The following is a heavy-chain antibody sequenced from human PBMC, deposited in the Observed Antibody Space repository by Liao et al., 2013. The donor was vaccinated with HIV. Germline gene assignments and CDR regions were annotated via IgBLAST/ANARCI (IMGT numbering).Heavy chain of an antibody. CDR2: IYTSGST. V-gene: IGHV4-61*02. CDR1: GGSISSGSYY. J-gene: IGHJ5*02. Sequence: QVQLQESGPGLVKTSQTLSLTCSVSGGSISSGSYYWSWIRQPAGKGLEWIGRIYTSGSTNYNPSLESRVTISMDTSKTQFSLTLISVTGADTAVYYCARDTNFWSGSGGVDLWGQGILVTVSP. D-gene: IGHD3-3*01. CDR3: ARDTNFWSGSGGVDL.